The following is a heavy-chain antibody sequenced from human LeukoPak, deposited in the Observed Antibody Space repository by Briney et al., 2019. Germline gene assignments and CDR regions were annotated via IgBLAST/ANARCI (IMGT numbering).Heavy chain of an antibody. D-gene: IGHD1-26*01. V-gene: IGHV4-38-2*02. J-gene: IGHJ5*02. CDR1: GYSITSAYY. CDR3: TREVRSAWASFDP. CDR2: IHYSARI. Sequence: SETLSLTCTVSGYSITSAYYWGWIRQPPGKGLEWIGSIHYSARIYYNPSLKSRLTISPDTSKNQFSLKLTSVTAADTAVYYCTREVRSAWASFDPWGQGTLVIVSS.